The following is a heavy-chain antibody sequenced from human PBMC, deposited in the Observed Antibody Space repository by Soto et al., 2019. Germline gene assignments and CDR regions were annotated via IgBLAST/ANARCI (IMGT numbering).Heavy chain of an antibody. CDR2: ISAYNGNT. Sequence: PSLKDSSKASCYTFTGYGVRWVLKSPGQGLEWMGWISAYNGNTNYAQKLQGRVTMTTDTSTSTAYMELRSLRSDDTDVYSCARDVHVVVPAATDWSDRWGQGTLVTVSS. J-gene: IGHJ5*02. V-gene: IGHV1-18*01. D-gene: IGHD2-2*01. CDR3: ARDVHVVVPAATDWSDR. CDR1: CYTFTGYG.